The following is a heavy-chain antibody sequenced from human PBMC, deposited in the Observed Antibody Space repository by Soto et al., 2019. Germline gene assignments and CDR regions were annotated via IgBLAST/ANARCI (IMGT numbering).Heavy chain of an antibody. CDR3: ARDLGWVPGAIRRVGPGGWFDP. J-gene: IGHJ5*02. Sequence: EVQLVESGGGLVQPGGSLRLSCAVSGITFSTYWMSWVRQAPGKGLEWVANIKEDGSEKEYVDSVKGRFTISRDNAKKSLYLQMNSLRVEGTAVYYCARDLGWVPGAIRRVGPGGWFDPWGQGTLVTVSS. CDR2: IKEDGSEK. D-gene: IGHD2-2*02. CDR1: GITFSTYW. V-gene: IGHV3-7*03.